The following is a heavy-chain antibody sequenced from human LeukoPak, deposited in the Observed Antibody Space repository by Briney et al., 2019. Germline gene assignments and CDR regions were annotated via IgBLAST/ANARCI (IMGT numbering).Heavy chain of an antibody. CDR2: ISSSSSTI. CDR1: GFTFSSYS. D-gene: IGHD6-13*01. V-gene: IGHV3-48*01. J-gene: IGHJ3*02. CDR3: ARDGVDSSSWYAVDAFDI. Sequence: PGGSLRLSCAASGFTFSSYSMNWFRQAPGKGPEWVSYISSSSSTIYYADSVKGRFTISRDNAKNSLYLQMNSLRAEDTAVYYCARDGVDSSSWYAVDAFDIWGQGTMVTVSS.